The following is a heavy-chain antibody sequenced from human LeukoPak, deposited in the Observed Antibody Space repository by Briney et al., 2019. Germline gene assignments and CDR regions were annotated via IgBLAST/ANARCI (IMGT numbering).Heavy chain of an antibody. Sequence: GGSLRLSCAASGFTFSSKWMSWVRQAPGKGLEHVALIRYDIDIQYYAYPVKGRFTISRDNAKNSLYLQMNSLRAEDTAVYYCARDLSRYDSSGPDDAFDIWGQGTMVTVSS. V-gene: IGHV3-33*08. CDR3: ARDLSRYDSSGPDDAFDI. J-gene: IGHJ3*02. D-gene: IGHD3-22*01. CDR1: GFTFSSKW. CDR2: IRYDIDIQ.